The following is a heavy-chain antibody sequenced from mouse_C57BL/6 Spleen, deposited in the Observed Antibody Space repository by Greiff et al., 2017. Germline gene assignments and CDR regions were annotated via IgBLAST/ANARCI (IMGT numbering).Heavy chain of an antibody. D-gene: IGHD1-1*01. CDR1: GYAFSSSW. CDR3: ARRGVITTVVHWYFDV. J-gene: IGHJ1*03. CDR2: IYPGDGDT. Sequence: QVQLQQSGPELVKPGASVKISCKASGYAFSSSWMNWVKQRPGKGLEWIGRIYPGDGDTNYNGKFKGKATLTADKSSSTAYMQLSSLTSEDSAVYFSARRGVITTVVHWYFDVWGTGTTVTVSS. V-gene: IGHV1-82*01.